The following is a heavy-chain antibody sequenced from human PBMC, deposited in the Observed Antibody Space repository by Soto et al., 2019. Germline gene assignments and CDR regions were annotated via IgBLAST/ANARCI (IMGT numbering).Heavy chain of an antibody. CDR2: ISSGGDTI. D-gene: IGHD6-13*01. CDR1: GFSFSNYE. J-gene: IGHJ4*02. V-gene: IGHV3-48*03. CDR3: ARDRAAGGY. Sequence: GSLLLSCSASGFSFSNYEMNWVRQAPGKGLEWVAYISSGGDTIHYADSVRVRFTVSRDNARNSLSLQMNTLRVEDTALYYCARDRAAGGYWGQGTLVTVSS.